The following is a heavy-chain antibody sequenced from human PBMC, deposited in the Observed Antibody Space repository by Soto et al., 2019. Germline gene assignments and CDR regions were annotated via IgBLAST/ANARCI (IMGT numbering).Heavy chain of an antibody. V-gene: IGHV3-21*01. J-gene: IGHJ6*02. CDR3: ARDQDYYDLYYHGMDV. CDR2: ISSSSSYI. D-gene: IGHD3-22*01. Sequence: GGSLRLSCAASGFTFSSYSMNWVRQAPGKGLEWVSSISSSSSYIYYADSVKGRFTISRDNAKNSLYLQMNSLRAEDTGLYYCARDQDYYDLYYHGMDVWGQGTTVTVSS. CDR1: GFTFSSYS.